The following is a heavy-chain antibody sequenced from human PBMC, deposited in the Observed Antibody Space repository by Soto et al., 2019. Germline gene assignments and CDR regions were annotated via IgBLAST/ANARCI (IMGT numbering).Heavy chain of an antibody. J-gene: IGHJ6*02. V-gene: IGHV3-7*01. CDR3: ARIASAGRGWDV. CDR2: IKQDGSEK. D-gene: IGHD6-25*01. Sequence: EVQLVESGGGLVQPGGSLRLSCIDFGFTFSNYWMSWVRQAPVKGLEWVGNIKQDGSEKNYVDSVKGRFTISRDNAKNSLYLQMSRLRAEDTAVYYCARIASAGRGWDVWGQGTTVVVSS. CDR1: GFTFSNYW.